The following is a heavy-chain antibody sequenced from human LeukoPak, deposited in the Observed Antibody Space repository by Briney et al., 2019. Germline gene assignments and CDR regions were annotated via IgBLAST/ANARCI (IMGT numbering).Heavy chain of an antibody. V-gene: IGHV3-23*01. CDR1: GFTFSSYA. CDR3: ARGGVDHYGSGTYYLMYYFDH. CDR2: ISGSGGST. D-gene: IGHD3-10*01. J-gene: IGHJ4*02. Sequence: GGSLRLSCAASGFTFSSYAMSWVRQAPGKGLEWVSAISGSGGSTYYADSVKGRFTISRDNSKNTLYLQMNSLRAEDTAVYFCARGGVDHYGSGTYYLMYYFDHWGQGALVTVSS.